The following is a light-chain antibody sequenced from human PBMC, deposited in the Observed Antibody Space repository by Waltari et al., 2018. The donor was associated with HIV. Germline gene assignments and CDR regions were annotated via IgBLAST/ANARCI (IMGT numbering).Light chain of an antibody. CDR2: QDD. Sequence: SYELTQPPSVSVSTGQTASMTCSGDNLGDKYVCWLQQKPGQPPVLGIYQDDQRPSKIPDRFAGSNSGNTATLTITGTQAMDEADYYCQTWDSSTVVVGGGTRLSVL. CDR3: QTWDSSTVV. CDR1: NLGDKY. V-gene: IGLV3-1*01. J-gene: IGLJ3*02.